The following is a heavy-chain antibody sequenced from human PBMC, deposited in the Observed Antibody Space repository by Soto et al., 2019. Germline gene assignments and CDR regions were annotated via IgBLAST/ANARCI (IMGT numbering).Heavy chain of an antibody. D-gene: IGHD2-2*01. CDR2: VYPDDSDT. Sequence: EVQLVQSGAEVKKPGESLMVSCKASGYDFNIYWIGWVRQLPGKGLEWMGVVYPDDSDTIYSSSCQGMVTISGDKSISTAYQQWSSLKASDTAMYYCARRVNSNSPGGGLDVWGQGTTVIVSS. CDR3: ARRVNSNSPGGGLDV. J-gene: IGHJ6*02. CDR1: GYDFNIYW. V-gene: IGHV5-51*03.